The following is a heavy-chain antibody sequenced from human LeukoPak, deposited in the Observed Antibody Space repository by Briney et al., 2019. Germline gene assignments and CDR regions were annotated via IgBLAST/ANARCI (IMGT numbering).Heavy chain of an antibody. D-gene: IGHD2-21*02. Sequence: SETLSLTCTVSGGSISSGDYYWSWIRQPPGKGLEWIGYIYYSGSTYYNPSLKSRVTISVDTSKNQFSLKLSSVTAADTAVYYCARVGCGGDCRIYYYYYGMDVWGQGTTVTVSS. CDR2: IYYSGST. J-gene: IGHJ6*02. CDR3: ARVGCGGDCRIYYYYYGMDV. V-gene: IGHV4-30-4*02. CDR1: GGSISSGDYY.